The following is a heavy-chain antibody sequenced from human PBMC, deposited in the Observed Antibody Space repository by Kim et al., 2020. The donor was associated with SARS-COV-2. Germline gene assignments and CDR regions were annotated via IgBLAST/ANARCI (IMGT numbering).Heavy chain of an antibody. Sequence: GGSLRLSCAASRFTFSSYAMTWVRQAPGKGLEWVSTISGNGGSTYYADSVKGRFTISRDNSKNTLYLQLNTLGAEDTAVYYCAKAPQLWSPYFDYWGQGT. J-gene: IGHJ4*02. D-gene: IGHD5-18*01. CDR2: ISGNGGST. CDR3: AKAPQLWSPYFDY. V-gene: IGHV3-23*01. CDR1: RFTFSSYA.